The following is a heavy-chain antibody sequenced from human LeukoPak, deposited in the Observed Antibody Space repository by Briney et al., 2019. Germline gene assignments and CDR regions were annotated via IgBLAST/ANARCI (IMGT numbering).Heavy chain of an antibody. CDR3: TTEDRPLYDFWSGYYNY. D-gene: IGHD3-3*01. J-gene: IGHJ4*02. CDR2: IKSKTDGGTT. CDR1: GFTFSNAW. Sequence: PGGSLRPSCAASGFTFSNAWMNWVRQAPGKGLEWVGRIKSKTDGGTTDYAAPVKGRFTISRDDSKNTLYLQMNSLKTEDTAVYYCTTEDRPLYDFWSGYYNYWGQGTLVAVSS. V-gene: IGHV3-15*07.